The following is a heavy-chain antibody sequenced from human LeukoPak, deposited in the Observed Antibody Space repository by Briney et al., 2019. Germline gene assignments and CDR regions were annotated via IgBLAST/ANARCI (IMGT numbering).Heavy chain of an antibody. Sequence: SETLSLTCAVYGGSFSGYYWSWIRQPPGKGLEWIGEINHSGSTNYNPSLKSRVTISVDTSKNQFSLKLSSVTAADTAVYYCARVLDYGDYCFDYWGQGTLVTVSS. J-gene: IGHJ4*02. CDR2: INHSGST. CDR1: GGSFSGYY. D-gene: IGHD4-17*01. V-gene: IGHV4-34*01. CDR3: ARVLDYGDYCFDY.